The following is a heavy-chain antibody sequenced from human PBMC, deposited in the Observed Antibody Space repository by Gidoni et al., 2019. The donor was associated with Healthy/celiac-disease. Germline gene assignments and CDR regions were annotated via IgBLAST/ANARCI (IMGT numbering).Heavy chain of an antibody. CDR3: TRVLGYCSSTSCYVDAFDI. CDR1: GFTFGLYA. J-gene: IGHJ3*02. D-gene: IGHD2-2*01. Sequence: EVQLVESGGGLVQPGRSLRLSCTASGFTFGLYAMIRFRQATGKGLEWVGFIRSKAYGGTTEYAASVKGRFTISRDDSKSIAYLQMNSLKTEYTAVYYCTRVLGYCSSTSCYVDAFDIWGQGTMVTVSS. CDR2: IRSKAYGGTT. V-gene: IGHV3-49*03.